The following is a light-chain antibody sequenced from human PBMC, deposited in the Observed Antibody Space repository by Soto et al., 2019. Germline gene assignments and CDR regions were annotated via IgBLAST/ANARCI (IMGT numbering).Light chain of an antibody. J-gene: IGKJ1*01. CDR2: GAA. CDR1: QSVSSGY. V-gene: IGKV3-20*01. CDR3: QQYGSSPRT. Sequence: EIVLTQSPGTLSLSPGERATLSCRASQSVSSGYLAWYQQRPGQAPRLLIYGAASRATGIPDRFSGSGSGTDFILTITRLEPEDFAVYYCQQYGSSPRTFGQGT.